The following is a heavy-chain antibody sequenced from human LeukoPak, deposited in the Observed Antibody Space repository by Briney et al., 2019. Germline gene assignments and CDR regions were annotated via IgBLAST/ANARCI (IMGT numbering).Heavy chain of an antibody. CDR1: GGSISSYY. J-gene: IGHJ5*02. V-gene: IGHV4-59*01. CDR3: ERGGVVPAAIWLFDP. D-gene: IGHD2-2*01. CDR2: IYYSGST. Sequence: SETLSLTCTVSGGSISSYYWSWIRQPPGKVREWIGYIYYSGSTNYNPSLKSRVTISVDTSKHQFSLKLSSVTAADTAVYYCERGGVVPAAIWLFDPWGQGPLVTVSS.